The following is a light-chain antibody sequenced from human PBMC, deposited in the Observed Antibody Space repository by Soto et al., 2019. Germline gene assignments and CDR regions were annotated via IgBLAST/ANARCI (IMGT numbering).Light chain of an antibody. CDR3: QQYTNWPLIT. J-gene: IGKJ5*01. CDR2: GAS. V-gene: IGKV3-15*01. Sequence: EIVMTQSPATLSVSHGERATLSCRASQSVSSNLAWYQQKPGQAPRLLIYGASTRATGIPARFSGSGSGTEFTLTISSLQSEDFAVYYCQQYTNWPLITFGQGTRLEIK. CDR1: QSVSSN.